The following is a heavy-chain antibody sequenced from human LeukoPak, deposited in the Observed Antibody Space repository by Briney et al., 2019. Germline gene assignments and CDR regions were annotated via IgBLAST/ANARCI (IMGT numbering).Heavy chain of an antibody. CDR2: IYHSWST. V-gene: IGHV4-59*01. CDR3: ARTYYYGSGRYFDY. Sequence: SETLSLTCTVSGGSINNYYWSWIRQPPGKGLEWIGYIYHSWSTTYNPSLKSRVTISVDTSKNQFSLKLSSVTAADTAIYYCARTYYYGSGRYFDYWGQGTLVTVSS. J-gene: IGHJ4*02. D-gene: IGHD3-10*01. CDR1: GGSINNYY.